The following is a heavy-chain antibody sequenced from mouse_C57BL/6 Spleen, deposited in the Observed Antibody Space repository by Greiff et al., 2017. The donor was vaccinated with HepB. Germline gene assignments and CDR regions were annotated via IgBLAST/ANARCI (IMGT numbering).Heavy chain of an antibody. CDR1: GFTFSDYG. V-gene: IGHV5-17*01. J-gene: IGHJ2*01. CDR3: ARRYKVGYYFDY. CDR2: ISSGSSTI. Sequence: EVKVVESGGGLVKPGGSLKLSCAASGFTFSDYGMHWVRQAPEKGLEWVAYISSGSSTIYYADTVKGRFTISRDNAKNTLFLQMTSLRSEDTAMYYCARRYKVGYYFDYWGQGTTLTVSS. D-gene: IGHD1-3*01.